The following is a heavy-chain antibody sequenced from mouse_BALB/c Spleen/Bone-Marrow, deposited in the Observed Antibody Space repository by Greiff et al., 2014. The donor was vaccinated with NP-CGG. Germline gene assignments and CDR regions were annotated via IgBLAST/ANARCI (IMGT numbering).Heavy chain of an antibody. CDR2: IWADGST. CDR1: GVSLTHYG. CDR3: ARITTATGAMDY. V-gene: IGHV2-9*02. J-gene: IGHJ4*01. Sequence: QVQLKESGPGLVAPSQSLSLTFTVSGVSLTHYGVHWVRPPPGKGLGWLGVIWADGSTNYNSALMSRLSISKDNSKSQVFFKMNSLQTDDTAMYYCARITTATGAMDYWGQGTSVTVSS. D-gene: IGHD1-2*01.